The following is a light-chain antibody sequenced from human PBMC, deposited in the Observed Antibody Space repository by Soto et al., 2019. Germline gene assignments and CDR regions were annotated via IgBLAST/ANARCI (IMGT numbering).Light chain of an antibody. CDR1: SSDVGAYNY. V-gene: IGLV2-14*01. J-gene: IGLJ1*01. CDR2: EVS. Sequence: QSALTQPPSASGSPGQSVTISCTGTSSDVGAYNYVSWYQQHPGKAPKLMIYEVSNRPSGVSNRFSGSKSGNTASLTISGLQAEDEADYYCSSYTSSITYVFGTGTKLTVL. CDR3: SSYTSSITYV.